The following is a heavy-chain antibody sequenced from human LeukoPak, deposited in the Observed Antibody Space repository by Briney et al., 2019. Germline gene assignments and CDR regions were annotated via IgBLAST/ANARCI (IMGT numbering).Heavy chain of an antibody. Sequence: ASVKVSCKVSGYTLTELSMHWVRQAPGKGLEWMGGFDPEDGETIYAQKFQGRVTMTEDTSTDTAYMELSSLRSEDTAVYYCARGSLWFGELLTIDYWGQGTLVTVSS. V-gene: IGHV1-24*01. CDR1: GYTLTELS. CDR2: FDPEDGET. J-gene: IGHJ4*02. D-gene: IGHD3-10*01. CDR3: ARGSLWFGELLTIDY.